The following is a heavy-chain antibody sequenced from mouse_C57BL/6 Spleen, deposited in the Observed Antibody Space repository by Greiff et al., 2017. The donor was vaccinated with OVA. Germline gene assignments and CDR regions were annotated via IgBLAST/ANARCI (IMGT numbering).Heavy chain of an antibody. Sequence: QVQLQQSGAELVRPGASVTLSCKASGYTFTDYEMHWVEQTPVHGLEWIGAIDPETGGTAYNQKFKGKAILTADKSSSTAYMELRSLTSEDSAVYYCTRRYYYGSSYFDYWGQGTTLTVSS. D-gene: IGHD1-1*01. J-gene: IGHJ2*01. CDR1: GYTFTDYE. CDR3: TRRYYYGSSYFDY. CDR2: IDPETGGT. V-gene: IGHV1-15*01.